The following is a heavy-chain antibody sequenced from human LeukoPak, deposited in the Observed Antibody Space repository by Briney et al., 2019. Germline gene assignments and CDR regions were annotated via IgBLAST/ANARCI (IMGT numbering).Heavy chain of an antibody. D-gene: IGHD3-10*01. CDR1: GGSFSGYY. CDR2: INHSGST. V-gene: IGHV4-34*01. J-gene: IGHJ6*03. Sequence: SETLSLTCAVYGGSFSGYYWSWIRQPPGKGLEWIGEINHSGSTNYNPSLKSRVTISVDTSKNQFSLKLSSVTAADTAVYYCARHAMVRGVIIRGNYYYYMDVWGKGTTVTISS. CDR3: ARHAMVRGVIIRGNYYYYMDV.